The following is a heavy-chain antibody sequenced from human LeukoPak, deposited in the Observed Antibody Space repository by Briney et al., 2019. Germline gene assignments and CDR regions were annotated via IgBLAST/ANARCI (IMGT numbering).Heavy chain of an antibody. CDR2: ISTYNGNT. Sequence: ASVKVSCKASGYSFTSYGISWVRQAPGEGLEWMGWISTYNGNTHYAQKLQGRVTMTTDTSTSTAYMELRSLRSDDTAVYYCAKDLLAVPGNVEYYFDYWGQGTLVTVSS. J-gene: IGHJ4*02. V-gene: IGHV1-18*01. CDR3: AKDLLAVPGNVEYYFDY. CDR1: GYSFTSYG. D-gene: IGHD6-19*01.